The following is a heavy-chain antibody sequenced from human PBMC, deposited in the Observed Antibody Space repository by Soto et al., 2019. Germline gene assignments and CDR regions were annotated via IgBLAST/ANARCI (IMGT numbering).Heavy chain of an antibody. CDR2: IYYCGGT. V-gene: IGHV4-39*01. J-gene: IGHJ3*02. Sequence: SETLSLTCTVSGCSISSSSYYWGWIRQPPGKRLEWSGSIYYCGGTNYNPSLKSRVNVTVNTSKNQFSLKLSSVTATDTAVYYCARATPGDPGRAFHIWGQGKTVTVSS. CDR1: GCSISSSSYY. D-gene: IGHD1-26*01. CDR3: ARATPGDPGRAFHI.